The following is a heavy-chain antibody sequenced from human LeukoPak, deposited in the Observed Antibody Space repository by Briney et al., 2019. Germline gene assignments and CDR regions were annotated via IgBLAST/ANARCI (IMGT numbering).Heavy chain of an antibody. V-gene: IGHV1-46*01. CDR2: INPVDGST. J-gene: IGHJ4*02. Sequence: ASVKVSCKASGYRFTSYDMHWVRQAPGQGLEWMGIINPVDGSTSFGQKFQGRVTMTGDTSTTTVYMEVSSLRSEDTAVYYCAREGSGYSGGHEGFDYWGQGTLVTVSS. D-gene: IGHD2-15*01. CDR3: AREGSGYSGGHEGFDY. CDR1: GYRFTSYD.